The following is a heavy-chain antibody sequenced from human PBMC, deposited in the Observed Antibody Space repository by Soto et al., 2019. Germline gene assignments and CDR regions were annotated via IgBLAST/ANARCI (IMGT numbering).Heavy chain of an antibody. J-gene: IGHJ4*02. CDR2: FDPEDGET. Sequence: AAVKVSCKVSGYTLTELSMHWVEQAPGKGLEWMGGFDPEDGETIYAQKFQGRVTMTEDTSTDTAYMELSSLRSEDTAVYYCATSKASITGIAFDYWGQGTLVTVSS. CDR1: GYTLTELS. V-gene: IGHV1-24*01. CDR3: ATSKASITGIAFDY. D-gene: IGHD1-20*01.